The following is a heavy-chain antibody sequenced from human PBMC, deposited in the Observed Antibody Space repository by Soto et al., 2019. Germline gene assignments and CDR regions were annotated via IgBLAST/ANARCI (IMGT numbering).Heavy chain of an antibody. J-gene: IGHJ6*02. D-gene: IGHD1-1*01. V-gene: IGHV3-53*01. CDR1: GFTVSSNY. CDR3: ARGMGTTRTLNYYGMDE. Sequence: PGGSLVLSCTASGFTVSSNYMSWVRQAPGKGLEWVSVIYSGGSTYYADSVKGRLTISRDNSKNTLYLQMNSLRAEDTAVYYCARGMGTTRTLNYYGMDEWGQGTTVTVSS. CDR2: IYSGGST.